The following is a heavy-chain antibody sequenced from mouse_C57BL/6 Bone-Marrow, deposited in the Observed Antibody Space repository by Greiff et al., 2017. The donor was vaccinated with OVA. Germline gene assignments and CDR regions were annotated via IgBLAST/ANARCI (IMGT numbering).Heavy chain of an antibody. CDR3: ARGGIYYGNSGAMDY. CDR2: INPGSGGT. Sequence: QVQLQQSGAELVRPGTSVKVSCKASGYAFTNYLIEWVKQRPGQGLEWIGVINPGSGGTNYNEKFKGKATLTADKSSSTAYMQLSSLTSEDSAVYFCARGGIYYGNSGAMDYWGQGTSVTVSS. CDR1: GYAFTNYL. D-gene: IGHD2-1*01. J-gene: IGHJ4*01. V-gene: IGHV1-54*01.